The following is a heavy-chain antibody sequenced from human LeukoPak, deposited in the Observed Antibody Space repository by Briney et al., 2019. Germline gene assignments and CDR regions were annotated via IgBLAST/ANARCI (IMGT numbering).Heavy chain of an antibody. D-gene: IGHD3-22*01. CDR3: ARAPYDSRGYVFDH. J-gene: IGHJ4*02. CDR1: GGSFSGYY. Sequence: PSETLSLTCAVYGGSFSGYYWSWIRQPPGKGLEWIGEINHSGSTNYNPSLKSRVIISVDTSKNQFSLKLSSVTAADTAVYYCARAPYDSRGYVFDHWGQGTVVTVSS. CDR2: INHSGST. V-gene: IGHV4-34*01.